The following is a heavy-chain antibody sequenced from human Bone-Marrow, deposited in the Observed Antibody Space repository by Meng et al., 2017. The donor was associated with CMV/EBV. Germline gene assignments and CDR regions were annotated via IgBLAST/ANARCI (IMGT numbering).Heavy chain of an antibody. CDR3: VRDVGQPGEGNTWYKWYDP. D-gene: IGHD6-13*01. J-gene: IGHJ5*02. V-gene: IGHV3-30*02. Sequence: GGSLRLSCAASGFTFSSYGMHWVRQAPGKGLEWVAFIRYDGSNKYYADSVKGRFTISRDNAKNTLFLQMDRLRAEDTGVYYCVRDVGQPGEGNTWYKWYDPWGQGTLVTVSS. CDR2: IRYDGSNK. CDR1: GFTFSSYG.